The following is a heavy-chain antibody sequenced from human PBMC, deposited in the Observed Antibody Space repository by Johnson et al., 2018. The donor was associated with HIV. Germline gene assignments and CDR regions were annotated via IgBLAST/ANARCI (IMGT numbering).Heavy chain of an antibody. D-gene: IGHD4-17*01. CDR2: IRYDGSNK. CDR1: GFTFSSYG. V-gene: IGHV3-30*02. CDR3: ATGSSMVTTWGSSGAFDV. J-gene: IGHJ3*01. Sequence: QVQLVESGGGVVRPGGSLRLSCAASGFTFSSYGMHWVRQAPGKGLEWEAFIRYDGSNKYYADSVKGRFTISRDDSKNTLYLQMNSLRTEDTAVYYCATGSSMVTTWGSSGAFDVWGQGTMVTVSS.